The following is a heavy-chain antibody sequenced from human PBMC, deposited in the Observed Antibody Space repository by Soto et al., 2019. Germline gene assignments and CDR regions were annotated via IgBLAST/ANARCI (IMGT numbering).Heavy chain of an antibody. CDR3: VNGAKTFFQH. J-gene: IGHJ1*01. CDR2: IDSSGGST. CDR1: GFTFTNYA. V-gene: IGHV3-23*01. Sequence: EVQLLESGVGLVQPGGSLRLSCAASGFTFTNYAMTWVRQPPGKGLEWVSSIDSSGGSTYYTDSVKGRFTISRDNSKNTLYLQMNSLRAEDTAGYYCVNGAKTFFQHWGQGTLVTVSS. D-gene: IGHD3-10*01.